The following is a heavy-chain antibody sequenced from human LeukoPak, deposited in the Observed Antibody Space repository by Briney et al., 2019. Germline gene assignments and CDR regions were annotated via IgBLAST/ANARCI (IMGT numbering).Heavy chain of an antibody. Sequence: SVKVSCKASGGTFISYAISWVRQAPGQGPEWMGGIIPIFGTANYAQKFQGRVTITTDESTSTAYMELSSLRSEDTAVYYCARKFLWGDSSGYYSDNWFDPWGQGTLVTVSS. CDR1: GGTFISYA. V-gene: IGHV1-69*05. J-gene: IGHJ5*02. CDR3: ARKFLWGDSSGYYSDNWFDP. CDR2: IIPIFGTA. D-gene: IGHD3-22*01.